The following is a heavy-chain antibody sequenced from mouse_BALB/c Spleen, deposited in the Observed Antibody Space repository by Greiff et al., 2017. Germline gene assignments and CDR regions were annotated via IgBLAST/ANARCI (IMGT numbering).Heavy chain of an antibody. V-gene: IGHV14-4*02. J-gene: IGHJ3*01. D-gene: IGHD3-2*01. CDR2: IDPENGDT. CDR3: NALDSSGYVGFAY. CDR1: GFNIKDYY. Sequence: VQLQQSGAELVRSGASVKLSCTASGFNIKDYYMHWVKQRPEQGLEWIGWIDPENGDTEYAPKFQGKATMTADTSSNTAYLQLSSLTSEDTAVYYCNALDSSGYVGFAYWGQGTLVTVSA.